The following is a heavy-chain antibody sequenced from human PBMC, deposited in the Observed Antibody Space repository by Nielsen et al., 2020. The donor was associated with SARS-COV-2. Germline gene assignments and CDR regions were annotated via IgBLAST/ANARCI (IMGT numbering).Heavy chain of an antibody. D-gene: IGHD7-27*01. V-gene: IGHV3-66*01. J-gene: IGHJ6*02. Sequence: SCAASGFTISSSFMSWVRQAAGKGLDWVSVIYTDGSTSHADSVKGRFTISRDNSKNTLYLQMNSLRAEDTAVYYCARDNWGRMDVWGQGTTVTVSS. CDR3: ARDNWGRMDV. CDR1: GFTISSSF. CDR2: IYTDGST.